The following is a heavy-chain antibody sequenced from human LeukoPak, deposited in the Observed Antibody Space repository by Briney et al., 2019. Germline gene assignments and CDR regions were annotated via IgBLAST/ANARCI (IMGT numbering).Heavy chain of an antibody. Sequence: GESLKISCKGSGYSFTSYWIGWVRQMPGKGLEWMGIIYPSDSDTRYSPSFQGQVTISADKSISTAYLQWSSLKASDTAMYYCARDHSSSAPYYYGMDVWGQGTTVTVSS. CDR2: IYPSDSDT. CDR3: ARDHSSSAPYYYGMDV. V-gene: IGHV5-51*01. J-gene: IGHJ6*02. CDR1: GYSFTSYW. D-gene: IGHD6-6*01.